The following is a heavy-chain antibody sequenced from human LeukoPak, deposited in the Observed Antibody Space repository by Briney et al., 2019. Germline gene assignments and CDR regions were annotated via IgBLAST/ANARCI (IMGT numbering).Heavy chain of an antibody. D-gene: IGHD3-3*01. J-gene: IGHJ4*02. CDR1: GASISTYY. CDR2: IYYGGNT. Sequence: SETLSLTCTVSGASISTYYWGWVRQPPGKGLEWIGYIYYGGNTNYNPSLKSRVTISVDTSKNQLSLRLNSVTAADTAVYYCARVQGMSGYFLIDFWGQGTLVTVSS. V-gene: IGHV4-59*01. CDR3: ARVQGMSGYFLIDF.